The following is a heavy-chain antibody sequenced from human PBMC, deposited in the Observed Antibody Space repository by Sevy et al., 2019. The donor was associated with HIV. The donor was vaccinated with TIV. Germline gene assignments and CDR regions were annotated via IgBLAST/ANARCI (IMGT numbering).Heavy chain of an antibody. CDR2: IIPIFGTA. J-gene: IGHJ4*02. V-gene: IGHV1-69*06. CDR1: GGTFSSYA. CDR3: ARVVAGHFDY. Sequence: ASIKVSCKASGGTFSSYAISCVRQAPGQGLEWMGGIIPIFGTANYAQKFQGRVTITADKSTSTAYMELSSLRSEDTAVYYCARVVAGHFDYWGQGTLVTVSS. D-gene: IGHD6-19*01.